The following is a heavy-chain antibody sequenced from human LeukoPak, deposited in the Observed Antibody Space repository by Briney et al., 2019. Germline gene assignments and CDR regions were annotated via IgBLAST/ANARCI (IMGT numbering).Heavy chain of an antibody. CDR1: GSSIRSYY. CDR3: ATGGRSGWSDFDY. CDR2: IYDSGST. D-gene: IGHD6-19*01. J-gene: IGHJ4*02. V-gene: IGHV4-59*01. Sequence: PSETLSLTCTVSGSSIRSYYWSWIRQPPGKGLEWIGYIYDSGSTNYSPSLRSRVTISVDTSKNQFSLKLSSVTAADTAVYYCATGGRSGWSDFDYWGQETLVTVSS.